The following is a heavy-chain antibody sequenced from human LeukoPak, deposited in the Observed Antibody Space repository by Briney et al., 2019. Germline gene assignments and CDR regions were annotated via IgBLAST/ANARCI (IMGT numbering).Heavy chain of an antibody. J-gene: IGHJ4*02. CDR3: ARVRADYGDYHQACDY. V-gene: IGHV4-61*01. D-gene: IGHD4-17*01. Sequence: SETLSLTCTVSVGSVSSGSYYWSWIRQPPGKGLEWIGYIYYSGSTNYNPSLKSRVTISVDTSKNQFSLKLSSVTAADTAVYYCARVRADYGDYHQACDYWGQGTLVTVSS. CDR1: VGSVSSGSYY. CDR2: IYYSGST.